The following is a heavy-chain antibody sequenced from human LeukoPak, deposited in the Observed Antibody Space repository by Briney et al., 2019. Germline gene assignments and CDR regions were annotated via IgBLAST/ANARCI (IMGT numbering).Heavy chain of an antibody. CDR3: AKVEEYQLLSMGGYYFDY. Sequence: QPGGSLRLSCAASGFTFSNYGMHWVRQAPGKGLEWVAVIWYDGSNKYYGDSVKGRFTISRDNSKNTLYLQMNSLRAEDTAVYYCAKVEEYQLLSMGGYYFDYWGQGTLVTVSS. CDR2: IWYDGSNK. J-gene: IGHJ4*02. D-gene: IGHD2-2*01. V-gene: IGHV3-33*06. CDR1: GFTFSNYG.